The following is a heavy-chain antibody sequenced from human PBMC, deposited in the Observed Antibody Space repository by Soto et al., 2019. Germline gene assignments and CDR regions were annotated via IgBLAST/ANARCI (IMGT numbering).Heavy chain of an antibody. Sequence: QVQLVQSGAEVKKPGASVKVSCKASGYTFTSYGISWVRQAPGQGLAWMGWISAYNGNTNYAQKLQGRVTMTTDTSTSTAYMELRSRRSDDTAVYYCARDGAVDSTPYYYGMDVWGQGTTVTGSS. CDR2: ISAYNGNT. CDR1: GYTFTSYG. D-gene: IGHD5-12*01. J-gene: IGHJ6*02. V-gene: IGHV1-18*01. CDR3: ARDGAVDSTPYYYGMDV.